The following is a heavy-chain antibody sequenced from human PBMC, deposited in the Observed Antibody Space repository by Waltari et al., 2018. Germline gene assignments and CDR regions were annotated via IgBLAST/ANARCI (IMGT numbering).Heavy chain of an antibody. V-gene: IGHV3-23*01. Sequence: EMQLLESGGALVQPGGSLRPSCADPGFPFRTHTMHWVRQAPGKGLEWVAVMTASGLMDYGDSVKGRFIISRDNSKNTLYLEMYRLRVEDTARYYCAKDEGARLAPTFGMDAWGQGTTVIVS. CDR2: MTASGLM. J-gene: IGHJ6*02. CDR1: GFPFRTHT. CDR3: AKDEGARLAPTFGMDA. D-gene: IGHD6-6*01.